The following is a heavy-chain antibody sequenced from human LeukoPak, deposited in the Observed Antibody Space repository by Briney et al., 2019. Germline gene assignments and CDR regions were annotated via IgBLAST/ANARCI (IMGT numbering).Heavy chain of an antibody. CDR1: GDSLSSGSYY. CDR3: ARESDYYYDSSGLYY. D-gene: IGHD3-22*01. CDR2: MHTTGNT. J-gene: IGHJ4*02. V-gene: IGHV4-61*02. Sequence: PSETLSLTCAVSGDSLSSGSYYWSWIRQPAGKGLEWIGRMHTTGNTNYNPSLESRVTISVDTSKNQFSLKVNSVTAADTAVYYCARESDYYYDSSGLYYWGQGTLVTVSS.